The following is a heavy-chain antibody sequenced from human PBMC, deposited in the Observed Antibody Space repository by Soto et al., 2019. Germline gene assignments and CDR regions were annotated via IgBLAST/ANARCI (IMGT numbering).Heavy chain of an antibody. Sequence: SETLSLTCAVYGGSFSGYYWSWIRQPPGKGLEWIGEINHSGSTNYNPSLKSRVTISVDTSKNQFSLKLSSVTAADTAVYYCARAPRGGYSSGWYAFAIWGQGTMVTVSS. D-gene: IGHD6-19*01. CDR1: GGSFSGYY. V-gene: IGHV4-34*01. CDR2: INHSGST. CDR3: ARAPRGGYSSGWYAFAI. J-gene: IGHJ3*02.